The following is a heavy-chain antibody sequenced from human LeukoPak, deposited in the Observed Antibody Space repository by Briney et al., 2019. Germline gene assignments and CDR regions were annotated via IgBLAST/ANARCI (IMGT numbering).Heavy chain of an antibody. CDR2: IKSKTDGGTT. V-gene: IGHV3-15*01. CDR1: GFTFINAW. CDR3: TLPWGSGSYYDY. J-gene: IGHJ4*02. D-gene: IGHD3-10*01. Sequence: GGSLRLSCAASGFTFINAWMSWVRQAPGKGLEWVGHIKSKTDGGTTDYAAPVKGRLTISRDDSKNTLFLQMNSLKTEDTAVYYCTLPWGSGSYYDYWGQGTLVTVSS.